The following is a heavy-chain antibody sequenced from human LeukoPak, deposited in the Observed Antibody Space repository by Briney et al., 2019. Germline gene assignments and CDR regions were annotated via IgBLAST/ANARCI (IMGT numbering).Heavy chain of an antibody. Sequence: GGSLRLSCAASGFTFSSYAMHWVRQAPGKGLEWVAVISYDGSNKYYADSVKGRFTISRDNSKNTLYLQMNSLRAEDTAVYYCARDSHKTAYSYYYMDVWGKGTTVTVSS. J-gene: IGHJ6*03. V-gene: IGHV3-30*04. CDR1: GFTFSSYA. CDR2: ISYDGSNK. CDR3: ARDSHKTAYSYYYMDV. D-gene: IGHD3-16*01.